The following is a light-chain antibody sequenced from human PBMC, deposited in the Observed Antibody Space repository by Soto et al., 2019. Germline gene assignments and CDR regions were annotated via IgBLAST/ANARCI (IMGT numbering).Light chain of an antibody. V-gene: IGKV3-20*01. CDR3: QQYGTSPWT. CDR1: QSVSSSY. Sequence: EIVLTQPPGTLSLSPGERATLSCRASQSVSSSYLAWNQQKPGQAPRLLIYGASSRAAGIPDRFSGSGSGTDFTLTISRLEPEDFAVYYCQQYGTSPWTFGQGTKVEIK. CDR2: GAS. J-gene: IGKJ1*01.